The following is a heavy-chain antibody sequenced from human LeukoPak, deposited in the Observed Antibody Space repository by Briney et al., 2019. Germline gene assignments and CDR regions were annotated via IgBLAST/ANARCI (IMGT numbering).Heavy chain of an antibody. CDR1: GGSISIYY. CDR2: IYYSGST. V-gene: IGHV4-59*01. D-gene: IGHD6-19*01. Sequence: SETLSLTCTVSGGSISIYYWSWIRQPPGKGLEWIGYIYYSGSTNYNPSLRTRVPLSVDTSKNQFSLKLSSVAAPDTAVYYCARDLSEAGAEPAFDYWGQGTLVTVSS. CDR3: ARDLSEAGAEPAFDY. J-gene: IGHJ4*02.